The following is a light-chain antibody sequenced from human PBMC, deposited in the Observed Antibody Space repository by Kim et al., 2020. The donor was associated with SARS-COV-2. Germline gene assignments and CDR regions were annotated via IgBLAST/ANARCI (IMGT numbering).Light chain of an antibody. V-gene: IGLV1-51*01. Sequence: GQKVTSSCSGSSSNIGNNYVSWFQHFPGTAPKLLIYDNNKRPSGIPDRFSGSKPGTSATLGITGLQTGDEADYYCGTWDSSLSAVVFGGGTKLTVL. CDR1: SSNIGNNY. J-gene: IGLJ2*01. CDR2: DNN. CDR3: GTWDSSLSAVV.